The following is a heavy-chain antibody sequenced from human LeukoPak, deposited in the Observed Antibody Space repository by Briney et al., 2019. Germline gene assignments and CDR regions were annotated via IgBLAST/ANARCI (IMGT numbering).Heavy chain of an antibody. J-gene: IGHJ3*02. CDR2: ISGSGGRT. D-gene: IGHD3-22*01. CDR1: GFTFSSHG. V-gene: IGHV3-23*01. CDR3: ARDLGANYDSSGYWGDDALDI. Sequence: GGSLRLSCGASGFTFSSHGMSWVRLAPGKGLEWVSAISGSGGRTYYPDSVKGRFTISRDNSKNTLYLQMNSLRVEDTAVYYCARDLGANYDSSGYWGDDALDIWGQGTMVTVSS.